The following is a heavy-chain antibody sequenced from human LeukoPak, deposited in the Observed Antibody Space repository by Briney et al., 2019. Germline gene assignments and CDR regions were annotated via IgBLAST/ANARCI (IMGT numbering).Heavy chain of an antibody. Sequence: ASVKVSCKASGYTFTSYYMHWVRQAPGQGLEWMGIINPSGGSTSYAQKFQGRVTMTRDTSTSTVYMELSSLRSEDTAVYYCARDQTHCTNGVCYPYYYYGMDVWGQGNTVTVSS. CDR2: INPSGGST. CDR1: GYTFTSYY. V-gene: IGHV1-46*01. J-gene: IGHJ6*02. D-gene: IGHD2-8*01. CDR3: ARDQTHCTNGVCYPYYYYGMDV.